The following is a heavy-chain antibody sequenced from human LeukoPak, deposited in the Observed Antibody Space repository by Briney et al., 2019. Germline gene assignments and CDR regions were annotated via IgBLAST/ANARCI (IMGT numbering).Heavy chain of an antibody. V-gene: IGHV4-61*02. D-gene: IGHD5-24*01. CDR3: ARQVGWLQPDY. Sequence: SQTLSLTCTVSGGSISSGSYYWSWIRQPAGKGLEWIGRIYTSGSTNYNPSLKSRVTISVDTSKNQFSLKLSSVTAADTAVYYCARQVGWLQPDYWGQGTLVTVSS. J-gene: IGHJ4*02. CDR1: GGSISSGSYY. CDR2: IYTSGST.